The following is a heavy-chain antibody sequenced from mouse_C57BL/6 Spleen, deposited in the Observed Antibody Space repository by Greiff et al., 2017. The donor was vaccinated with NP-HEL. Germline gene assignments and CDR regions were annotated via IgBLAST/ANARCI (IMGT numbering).Heavy chain of an antibody. J-gene: IGHJ3*01. V-gene: IGHV5-6*01. CDR3: ARHEENYDYDGGAWFAY. CDR2: ISSGGSYT. CDR1: GFTFSSYG. Sequence: EVHLVESGGDLVKPGGSLKLSCAASGFTFSSYGMSWVRQTPDKRLEWVATISSGGSYTYYPDSVKGRFTISRDNAKNTLYLQRSSLKSEETAMYYCARHEENYDYDGGAWFAYWGQGTLVTVSA. D-gene: IGHD2-4*01.